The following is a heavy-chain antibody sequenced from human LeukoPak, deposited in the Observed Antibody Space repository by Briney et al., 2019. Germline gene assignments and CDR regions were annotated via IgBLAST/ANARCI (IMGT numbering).Heavy chain of an antibody. D-gene: IGHD3-10*01. V-gene: IGHV1-8*01. Sequence: WASVKVSCKASGYTFTTYDINWVRQATGQGLEWMGWMNPNSGNTGYAQKFQGRVTMTRNTSMGTAYMELNSLRSEDTAVYYCARANYYGSGKKDLDYWGQGTLVTVSS. CDR2: MNPNSGNT. CDR1: GYTFTTYD. CDR3: ARANYYGSGKKDLDY. J-gene: IGHJ4*02.